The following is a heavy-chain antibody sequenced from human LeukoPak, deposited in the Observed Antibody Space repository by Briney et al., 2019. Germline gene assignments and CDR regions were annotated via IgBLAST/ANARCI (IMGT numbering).Heavy chain of an antibody. D-gene: IGHD1-1*01. Sequence: PSETLSLTCSVSGASISSSTYYWGWIRQPPGKGLEWIGNIYYSGSTYYNPSLKSRVTISVDTSKNQFSLKLSSVTAADTAVYYCARPVPSRLGWFDPWGQGTLVTVSS. CDR1: GASISSSTYY. CDR2: IYYSGST. V-gene: IGHV4-39*01. J-gene: IGHJ5*02. CDR3: ARPVPSRLGWFDP.